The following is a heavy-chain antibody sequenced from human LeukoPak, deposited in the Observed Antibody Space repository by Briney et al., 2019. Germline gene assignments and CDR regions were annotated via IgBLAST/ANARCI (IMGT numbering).Heavy chain of an antibody. D-gene: IGHD6-13*01. J-gene: IGHJ4*01. CDR2: MSNSGHT. Sequence: PETPSPTCTVSGGSVSSGNYYWSWIRQPPGKGLEWIGFMSNSGHTDSTPSLKSRTTISVDTSKNQFSPKLNSVTAADTAVYYCARASAAGTGPDHCGQGTLVTVSS. V-gene: IGHV4-61*01. CDR1: GGSVSSGNYY. CDR3: ARASAAGTGPDH.